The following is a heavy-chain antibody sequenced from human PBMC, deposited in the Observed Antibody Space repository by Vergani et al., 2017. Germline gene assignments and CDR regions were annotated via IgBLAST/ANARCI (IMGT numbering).Heavy chain of an antibody. CDR2: LYHNGNT. J-gene: IGHJ6*01. V-gene: IGHV4-39*01. Sequence: QLQLQESGPGLVKPSETLSLTCTVSGGSISSSTSYYWTWIRQSPGKGLEFIGLLYHNGNTYYDPSLKSRVTMSVDTSKKLFSLKVTSVTAADTSVSYCVRQGYDYVYFGPRG. CDR1: GGSISSSTSYY. CDR3: VRQGYDYVYFGP. D-gene: IGHD3-10*02.